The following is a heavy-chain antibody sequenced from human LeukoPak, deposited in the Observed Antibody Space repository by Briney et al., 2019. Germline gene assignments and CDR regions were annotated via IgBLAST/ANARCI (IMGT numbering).Heavy chain of an antibody. J-gene: IGHJ5*02. Sequence: SETLSLTCTVSGGSISSGSYYWSWIRQPTGKGLEWIGRIYTSGSTNYNPSLKSRDTISVDTSKNQFSLKLSSVTAADTAVYYCAREKYCSSTSCYASGGTAWFDPWGQGTLVTVSS. D-gene: IGHD2-2*01. V-gene: IGHV4-61*02. CDR3: AREKYCSSTSCYASGGTAWFDP. CDR2: IYTSGST. CDR1: GGSISSGSYY.